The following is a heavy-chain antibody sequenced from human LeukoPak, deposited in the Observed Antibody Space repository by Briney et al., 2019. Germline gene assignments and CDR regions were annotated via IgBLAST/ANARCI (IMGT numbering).Heavy chain of an antibody. J-gene: IGHJ4*02. CDR1: GFTFSSYA. CDR2: VTGGGGTT. V-gene: IGHV3-23*01. Sequence: GGSLRLSCAASGFTFSSYAMSWVRQAPGKGLEWVSAVTGGGGTTYYADSVKGRFTISRDNSKNTLFLQMSSLRAEDTAVYYCAKGNMLRGDWDYWGQGTLVTVSS. D-gene: IGHD3-10*01. CDR3: AKGNMLRGDWDY.